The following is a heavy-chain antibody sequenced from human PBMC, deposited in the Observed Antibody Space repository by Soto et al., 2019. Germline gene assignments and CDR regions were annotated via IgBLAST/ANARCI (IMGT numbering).Heavy chain of an antibody. CDR1: GGTFSSYA. CDR3: ARVLPDCSNYRVY. V-gene: IGHV1-69*13. D-gene: IGHD4-4*01. CDR2: IIPIFGTA. Sequence: GASVKVSCKASGGTFSSYAISWVRQAPGQGLEWMGGIIPIFGTANYAQKFQGRVTITADESTSTAYMELSSLRSEDTAVYYCARVLPDCSNYRVYCGQGTMVTVYS. J-gene: IGHJ4*02.